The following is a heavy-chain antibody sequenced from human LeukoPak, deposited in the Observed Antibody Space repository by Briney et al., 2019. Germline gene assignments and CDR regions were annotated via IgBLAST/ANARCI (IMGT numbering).Heavy chain of an antibody. J-gene: IGHJ6*03. CDR1: GFTFSSYG. V-gene: IGHV3-30*02. CDR3: AKVPPTRYYYYYMDV. CDR2: IRYDGSNK. Sequence: GGSLRLPCAASGFTFSSYGMHWVRQAPGKGLEWVAFIRYDGSNKYYADSVKGRFTISRDNSKNTLYLQMNSLRAEDTAVYYCAKVPPTRYYYYYMDVWGKGTTVTISS.